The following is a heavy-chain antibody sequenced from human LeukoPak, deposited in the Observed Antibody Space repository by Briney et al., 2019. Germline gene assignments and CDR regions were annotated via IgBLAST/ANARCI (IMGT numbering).Heavy chain of an antibody. Sequence: SAKVSCKASGGTFSSYAISWVRQAPGQGLEWMGGIIPIFGTANYAQKFQGRVTITADESTSTAYMELSSLRSEDTAVYYCARDLGIQLWPDDAFDIWGQGTMVTVSS. D-gene: IGHD5-18*01. CDR3: ARDLGIQLWPDDAFDI. J-gene: IGHJ3*02. CDR1: GGTFSSYA. V-gene: IGHV1-69*13. CDR2: IIPIFGTA.